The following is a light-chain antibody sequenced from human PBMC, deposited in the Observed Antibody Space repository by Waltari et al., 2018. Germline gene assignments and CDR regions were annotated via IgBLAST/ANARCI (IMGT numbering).Light chain of an antibody. CDR2: KDS. CDR3: QSADSSGTCVV. CDR1: ALPKQY. V-gene: IGLV3-25*03. Sequence: SYELTQPPSVSVSPGQTARITCSGDALPKQYAYWYQQKPGQAPALVIYKDSERHSGIPERLSGSSSGKTVTLTISGVQAEDVADYYCQSADSSGTCVVFGGGTKLTVL. J-gene: IGLJ2*01.